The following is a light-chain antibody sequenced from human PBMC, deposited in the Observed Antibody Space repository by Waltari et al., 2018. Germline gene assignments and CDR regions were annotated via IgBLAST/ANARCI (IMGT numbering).Light chain of an antibody. V-gene: IGKV1-13*02. CDR2: DAS. CDR3: QQFISYPRT. J-gene: IGKJ4*01. Sequence: IQLTQSPSSLSASLGHRVTITSRASQGINTALAWYQQKPGKAPNLLIYDASNLESGVPARFSGSGSGTDFSLTISSLQPEDFATYYCQQFISYPRTFGGGTKVEIK. CDR1: QGINTA.